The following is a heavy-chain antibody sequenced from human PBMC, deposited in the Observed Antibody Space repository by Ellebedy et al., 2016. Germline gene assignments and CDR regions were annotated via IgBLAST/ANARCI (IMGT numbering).Heavy chain of an antibody. D-gene: IGHD3-10*01. J-gene: IGHJ6*02. CDR2: ISYDGSNK. Sequence: GGSLRLXXAASGFTFSSYAMHWVRQAPGKGLEWVAVISYDGSNKYHADSVKGRFTISRDNSKNTLYLQMNSLRAEDTAVYYCARDRGGYYYYYGMDVWGQGTTVTVSS. CDR3: ARDRGGYYYYYGMDV. CDR1: GFTFSSYA. V-gene: IGHV3-30-3*01.